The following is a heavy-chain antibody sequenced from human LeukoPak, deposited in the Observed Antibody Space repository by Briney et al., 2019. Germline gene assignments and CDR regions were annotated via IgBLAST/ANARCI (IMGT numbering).Heavy chain of an antibody. Sequence: ASVTVSRKASGYTFTGYYIHWVRQAPGQGLEWMGWIYPYSGDTNNAQNFQGRVTMTRDTSISTAYMELSSLKSDDTAVYYCARDRNSGSSLDIWGQGTMLTASS. CDR1: GYTFTGYY. CDR2: IYPYSGDT. J-gene: IGHJ3*02. V-gene: IGHV1-2*02. D-gene: IGHD6-6*01. CDR3: ARDRNSGSSLDI.